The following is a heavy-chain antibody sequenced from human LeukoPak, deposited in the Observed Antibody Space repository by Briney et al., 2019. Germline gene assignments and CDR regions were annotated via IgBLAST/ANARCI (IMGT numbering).Heavy chain of an antibody. CDR2: IYTSGST. J-gene: IGHJ4*02. V-gene: IGHV4-61*02. D-gene: IGHD3-22*01. Sequence: SETLSLTCTVSGGSISSGSYYWSWIRQPAGKGLEWIGRIYTSGSTNYNPSLKSRVTISVDTSKNQFSLKLSSVTAADTAVYYCAREYYYDSSGYHTPDYWGQGTLVTVSS. CDR1: GGSISSGSYY. CDR3: AREYYYDSSGYHTPDY.